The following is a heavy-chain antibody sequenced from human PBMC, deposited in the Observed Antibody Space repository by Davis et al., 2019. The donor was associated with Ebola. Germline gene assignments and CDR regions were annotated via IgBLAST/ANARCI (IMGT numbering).Heavy chain of an antibody. J-gene: IGHJ4*02. Sequence: PSETLSLTCTVSGGSISSGDYYWSWIRQPAGKGLEWIGRIYTSGSTNYNPSLKSRVTMSVDTSKNQFSLKLSSVTAADTAVYYCARGRDYGDYEGNWGQGTLVTVSS. V-gene: IGHV4-61*02. D-gene: IGHD4-17*01. CDR3: ARGRDYGDYEGN. CDR2: IYTSGST. CDR1: GGSISSGDYY.